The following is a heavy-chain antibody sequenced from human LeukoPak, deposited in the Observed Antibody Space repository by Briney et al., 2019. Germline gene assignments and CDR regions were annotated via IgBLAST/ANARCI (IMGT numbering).Heavy chain of an antibody. Sequence: GGSLRLSCAASGFTFSSYSMNWVRQAPGKGLEWVSYISSSSSTIYYADSVKGRFTISRDNAKNSLYLQMNSLRDEDTAVYYCAKANCGSECYYAMDVWGQGTTVTVSS. CDR2: ISSSSSTI. J-gene: IGHJ6*02. CDR3: AKANCGSECYYAMDV. D-gene: IGHD2-21*01. V-gene: IGHV3-48*02. CDR1: GFTFSSYS.